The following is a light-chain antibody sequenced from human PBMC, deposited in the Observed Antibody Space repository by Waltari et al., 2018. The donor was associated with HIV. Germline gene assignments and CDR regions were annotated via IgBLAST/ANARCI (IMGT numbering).Light chain of an antibody. Sequence: TQLTQSPSFLSASVGDRVPITCRASQGLSSYLAWYQQKPGKAPKLLIYTASTLQSGVPSRFSGSGSGTEFTLTISSLQPEDFATYYCQQLNSYPRTFGQGTKVEIK. CDR1: QGLSSY. V-gene: IGKV1-9*01. CDR2: TAS. J-gene: IGKJ1*01. CDR3: QQLNSYPRT.